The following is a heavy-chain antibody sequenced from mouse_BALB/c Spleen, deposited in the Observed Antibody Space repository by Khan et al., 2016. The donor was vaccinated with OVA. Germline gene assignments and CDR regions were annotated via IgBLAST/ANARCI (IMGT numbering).Heavy chain of an antibody. Sequence: QVQLKESGPGLVAPSQSLSITCTVSGFSLTDYAVSWIRQPPGKGLEWLGVIWGGGSKYYNSVLKSRLSISKDNSKSQVFLKMNSLQTDDTAMYYCAKDATYYAMDYWGQGTSVTVSS. CDR1: GFSLTDYA. V-gene: IGHV2-6-5*01. D-gene: IGHD1-1*01. J-gene: IGHJ4*01. CDR3: AKDATYYAMDY. CDR2: IWGGGSK.